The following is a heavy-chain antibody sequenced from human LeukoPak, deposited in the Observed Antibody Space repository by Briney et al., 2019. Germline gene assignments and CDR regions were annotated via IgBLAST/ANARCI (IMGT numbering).Heavy chain of an antibody. D-gene: IGHD6-19*01. CDR2: INPSRDST. J-gene: IGHJ5*02. V-gene: IGHV1-46*01. Sequence: ASVKVSCKTSGYSFTNYYIHWVRQAPGQGLEWMGGINPSRDSTNYAQKFQGRVTMTRDMSTSTVYLDLSNLRSEDTAVYYCARSVAGTRLHHAWFDPWGQGTLVTVSS. CDR1: GYSFTNYY. CDR3: ARSVAGTRLHHAWFDP.